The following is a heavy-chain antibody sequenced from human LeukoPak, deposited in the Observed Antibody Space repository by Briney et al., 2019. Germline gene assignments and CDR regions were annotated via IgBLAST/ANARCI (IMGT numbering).Heavy chain of an antibody. V-gene: IGHV1-69*13. CDR2: IIPIFGTA. Sequence: EASVKVSCKASGGTFSSYAISWVRQAPGQGLEWMGGIIPIFGTANYAQKFQGRVTITADESTSTAYMELSSLRSEDTAVYYCARDKYSSSWGDYYYYGMDVWGQGTTVTVSS. D-gene: IGHD6-13*01. CDR1: GGTFSSYA. J-gene: IGHJ6*02. CDR3: ARDKYSSSWGDYYYYGMDV.